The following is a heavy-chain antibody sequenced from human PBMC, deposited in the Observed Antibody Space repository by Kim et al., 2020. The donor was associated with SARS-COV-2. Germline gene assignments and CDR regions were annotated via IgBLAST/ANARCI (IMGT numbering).Heavy chain of an antibody. Sequence: GGSLRLSCAGSGFSDSFIHWVRQPHGKGLELVCRISNKSSNYATTYAASVEGRFTISRDDSRNTAYLQMSSLKNEDTAVYYCARENWYLDYWGQGTLDTVSS. CDR2: ISNKSSNYAT. CDR1: GFSDSF. CDR3: ARENWYLDY. V-gene: IGHV3-73*01. J-gene: IGHJ4*02. D-gene: IGHD1-1*01.